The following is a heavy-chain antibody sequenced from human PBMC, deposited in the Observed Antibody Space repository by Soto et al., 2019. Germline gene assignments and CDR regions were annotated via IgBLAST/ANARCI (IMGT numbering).Heavy chain of an antibody. V-gene: IGHV4-59*01. CDR1: GGSISSYY. CDR3: ARRYGGNFDY. J-gene: IGHJ4*02. CDR2: IYYSGST. Sequence: ETLSLTCTVSGGSISSYYWSWIRQPPGKGLEWIGYIYYSGSTNYNPSLKSRVTISVDTSKNQFSLKLTSVTAADTAVYYCARRYGGNFDYWGQGTLVTVSS. D-gene: IGHD1-26*01.